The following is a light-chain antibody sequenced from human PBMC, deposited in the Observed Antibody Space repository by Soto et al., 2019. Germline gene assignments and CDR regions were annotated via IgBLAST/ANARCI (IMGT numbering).Light chain of an antibody. CDR3: QQCGSSPIT. V-gene: IGKV3-20*01. CDR1: QSVSSN. Sequence: EIVMTQSPATLSVSPGERATLSCRASQSVSSNLAWYQQKPGQAPRLLIYGASTRATDIPDRFSGSGSGTDFTLTISRLEPEDFAVYYCQQCGSSPITFGQGTRLEI. J-gene: IGKJ5*01. CDR2: GAS.